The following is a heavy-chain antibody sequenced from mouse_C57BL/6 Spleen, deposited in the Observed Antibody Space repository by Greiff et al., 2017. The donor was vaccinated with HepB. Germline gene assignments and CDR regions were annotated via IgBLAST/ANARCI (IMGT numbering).Heavy chain of an antibody. V-gene: IGHV5-9-1*02. D-gene: IGHD1-1*01. J-gene: IGHJ1*03. CDR2: ISSGGDYI. Sequence: EVQVVESGEGLVKPGGSLKLSCAASGFTFSSYAMSWVRQTPEKRLEWVAYISSGGDYIYYADTVKGRFTISRDNARDTLYLQMSSLKSEDTAMYYCTRENYYGSSDDWYFDVWGTGTTVTVSS. CDR3: TRENYYGSSDDWYFDV. CDR1: GFTFSSYA.